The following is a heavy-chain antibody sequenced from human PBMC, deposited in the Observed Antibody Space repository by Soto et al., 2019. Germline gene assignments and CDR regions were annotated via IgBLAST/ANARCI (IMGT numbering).Heavy chain of an antibody. CDR2: IYYSGST. J-gene: IGHJ6*02. V-gene: IGHV4-61*01. Sequence: SETLSLTCTVSGGSVSSGSYYWSWIRQPPGKGLEWIGYIYYSGSTNYNPSLKSRVTISVDTSKNQFSLRLSSVTAADTAVYYCARGYCSGGSCYHYYYGMDVWGQGTTVTVSS. D-gene: IGHD2-15*01. CDR1: GGSVSSGSYY. CDR3: ARGYCSGGSCYHYYYGMDV.